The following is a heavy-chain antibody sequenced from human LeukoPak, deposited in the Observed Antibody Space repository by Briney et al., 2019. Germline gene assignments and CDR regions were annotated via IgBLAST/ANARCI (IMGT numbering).Heavy chain of an antibody. CDR1: GFTFDDYA. Sequence: GGSLRLSCAASGFTFDDYAMHWARQAPGKGLEWVSGISWNSGSIGYADSVKGRFTISRDNAKNSLYLQMNSLRAEDTAVYYCWAADLDYWGQGTLVTVSS. V-gene: IGHV3-9*01. D-gene: IGHD6-13*01. CDR2: ISWNSGSI. J-gene: IGHJ4*02. CDR3: WAADLDY.